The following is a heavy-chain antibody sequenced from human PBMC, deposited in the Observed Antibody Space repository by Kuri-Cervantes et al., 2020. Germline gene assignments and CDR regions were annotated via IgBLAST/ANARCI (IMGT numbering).Heavy chain of an antibody. CDR2: ISGLGTYT. D-gene: IGHD2-2*01. Sequence: GGSLRLSCAASGFTFSSYAMNWVRQAPGKGLEWVSTISGLGTYTYYSDSVKGRFTISRGKSKNTLYLQMNSLRADDTAVYYCARLSSNAGKDHWGPGALVTVSS. V-gene: IGHV3-23*01. CDR3: ARLSSNAGKDH. CDR1: GFTFSSYA. J-gene: IGHJ4*02.